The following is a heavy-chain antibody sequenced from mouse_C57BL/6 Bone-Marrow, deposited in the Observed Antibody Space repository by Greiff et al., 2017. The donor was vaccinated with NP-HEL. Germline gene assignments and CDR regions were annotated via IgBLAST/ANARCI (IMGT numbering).Heavy chain of an antibody. CDR3: ARRALYGSPSYWYFDV. CDR1: GYTFTDYY. D-gene: IGHD1-1*01. CDR2: INPNNGGT. J-gene: IGHJ1*03. Sequence: VQLQQSGPELVKPGASVKISCKASGYTFTDYYMNWVKQSHGKSLEWIGDINPNNGGTSYNQKFKGKATLTVDKSSSTAYMELRSLTSEDSAVYYCARRALYGSPSYWYFDVWGTGTTVTVSS. V-gene: IGHV1-26*01.